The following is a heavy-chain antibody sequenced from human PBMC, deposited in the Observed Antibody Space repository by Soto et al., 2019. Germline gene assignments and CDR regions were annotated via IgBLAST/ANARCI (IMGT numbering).Heavy chain of an antibody. CDR2: IKQDGSEK. CDR3: ARESDYIWGSYPVTPSYYFDY. D-gene: IGHD3-16*02. CDR1: GFTFSSYW. Sequence: GGSLRLSCAASGFTFSSYWMSWVRQAPGKGLEWVANIKQDGSEKYYVDSVKGRFTISRDNAKNSLYLQMNSLRAEDTAVYYCARESDYIWGSYPVTPSYYFDYWGQGTLVTVSS. J-gene: IGHJ4*02. V-gene: IGHV3-7*01.